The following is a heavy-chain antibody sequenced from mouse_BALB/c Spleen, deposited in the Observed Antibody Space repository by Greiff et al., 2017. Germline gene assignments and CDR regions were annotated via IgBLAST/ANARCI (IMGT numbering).Heavy chain of an antibody. CDR1: GFTFSSYA. V-gene: IGHV5-6-5*01. J-gene: IGHJ2*01. CDR2: ISSGGST. CDR3: ARGAHFDY. Sequence: DVMLVESGGGLVQPGGSLKLSCAASGFTFSSYAMSWVRQTPEKRLEWVASISSGGSTYYPDSVKGRFTISRDNARNILYLQMSSLRSEDTAMYYCARGAHFDYWGQGTTLTVSS.